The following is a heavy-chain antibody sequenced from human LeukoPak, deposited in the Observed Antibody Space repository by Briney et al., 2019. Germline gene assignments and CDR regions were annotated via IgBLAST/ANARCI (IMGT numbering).Heavy chain of an antibody. CDR1: GYTFTGYY. V-gene: IGHV1-2*02. D-gene: IGHD3-10*01. CDR2: INPNSGGT. CDR3: ARHPVLLWFGELFSWFDP. J-gene: IGHJ5*02. Sequence: ASVTVSCQASGYTFTGYYMHWVRQAPGQGLEWMGWINPNSGGTNYAQKFQGRVTMTRDTSISTAYMELSRLRSDDTAVYYCARHPVLLWFGELFSWFDPRGQGTLVTVSS.